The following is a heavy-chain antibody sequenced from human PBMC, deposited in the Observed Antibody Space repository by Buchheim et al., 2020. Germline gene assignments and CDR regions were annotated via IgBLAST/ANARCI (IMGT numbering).Heavy chain of an antibody. J-gene: IGHJ6*02. Sequence: QVQLQQWGAGLLKPSETLSLTCAVYGGSFSGYYWSWIRQPPGKGLEWIGEINHSGSTNYNPSLKSRVTISVDTSKHQFSLKLSSVTAADTAVYYCARERYYYGSGSYYPYYYYGMDVWGQGTT. CDR3: ARERYYYGSGSYYPYYYYGMDV. D-gene: IGHD3-10*01. V-gene: IGHV4-34*01. CDR1: GGSFSGYY. CDR2: INHSGST.